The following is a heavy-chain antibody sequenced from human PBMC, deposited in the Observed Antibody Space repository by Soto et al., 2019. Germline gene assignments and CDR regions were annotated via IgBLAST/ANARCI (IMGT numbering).Heavy chain of an antibody. CDR2: INPNNGGT. D-gene: IGHD6-6*01. CDR3: ARSVSTLGARPDY. CDR1: GYTFTGYY. Sequence: ASVKVSCKASGYTFTGYYMHWVRQAPGQGLEWMGWINPNNGGTKFAQKFQDRVTLTRDTSISTAYMELSWLTSADTAVYYCARSVSTLGARPDYWGQGTPVTVSS. J-gene: IGHJ4*02. V-gene: IGHV1-2*02.